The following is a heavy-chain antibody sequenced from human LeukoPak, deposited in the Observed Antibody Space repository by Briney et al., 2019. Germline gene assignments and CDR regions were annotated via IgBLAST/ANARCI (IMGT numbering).Heavy chain of an antibody. CDR1: GFTFSSYA. V-gene: IGHV3-64*01. D-gene: IGHD2-15*01. CDR2: ISSNGGST. CDR3: ARGGETAATGDYFDY. J-gene: IGHJ4*02. Sequence: GGSLRLSCAASGFTFSSYAMHWVRQAPGKGLEYVSAISSNGGSTYYANSVKGRFTISRDNSKNTLYLQMGSLRAEDMAVYYCARGGETAATGDYFDYWGQGTLVTVSS.